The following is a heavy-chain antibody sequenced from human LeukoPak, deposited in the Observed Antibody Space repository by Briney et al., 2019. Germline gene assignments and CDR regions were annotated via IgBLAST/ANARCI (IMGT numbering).Heavy chain of an antibody. J-gene: IGHJ4*02. CDR2: ISGGSSFT. CDR1: GFSFSSFS. CDR3: AKLPSGSGTSKVLDY. V-gene: IGHV3-21*04. Sequence: GGSLRLSCAASGFSFSSFSMNWVRQAPGKGLEWVSYISGGSSFTYYVDSVKGRFTISRDNSKNTLYLQMNSLRAEDTAVYYCAKLPSGSGTSKVLDYWGQGTLVTVSS. D-gene: IGHD1-26*01.